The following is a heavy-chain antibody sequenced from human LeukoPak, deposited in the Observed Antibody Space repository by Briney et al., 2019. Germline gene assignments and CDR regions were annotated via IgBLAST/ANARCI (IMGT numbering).Heavy chain of an antibody. V-gene: IGHV4-59*01. CDR3: ARGGFESCSAGSCLLGNY. D-gene: IGHD2-15*01. Sequence: SETLSLTCTVSRGSISPYYWSWIRQSPGKGLEWSGYIYYIGTTNYNPSLQSRVTMSVDTSTNQFTLNLASVTAADTAVYYCARGGFESCSAGSCLLGNYWGQGILVAVSS. CDR2: IYYIGTT. J-gene: IGHJ4*02. CDR1: RGSISPYY.